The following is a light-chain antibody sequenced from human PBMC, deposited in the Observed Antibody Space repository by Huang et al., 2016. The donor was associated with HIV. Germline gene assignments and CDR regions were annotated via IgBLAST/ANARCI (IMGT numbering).Light chain of an antibody. CDR3: QQYDNPPTT. CDR2: GAS. V-gene: IGKV3-15*01. CDR1: QSVGTN. J-gene: IGKJ3*01. Sequence: EIIMTQFPATLSVSPGEWATLSCRASQSVGTNSAWYQQKPGQAPRLLIFGASNRATGIPARFSGSGSGTEFTLTISNLQSEDFAVYYCQQYDNPPTTFGPGTKVDV.